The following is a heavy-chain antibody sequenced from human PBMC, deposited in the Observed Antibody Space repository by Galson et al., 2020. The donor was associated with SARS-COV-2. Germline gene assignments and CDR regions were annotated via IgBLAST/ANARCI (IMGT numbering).Heavy chain of an antibody. CDR3: AREYGSGWVYFDY. CDR2: ISKDGGNK. Sequence: GSLRLSCAASGFTFSSYWMHWVRQAPGKGLEWVAVISKDGGNKYYADSVKGRFTISRDNSKNTLYLQVNSLRAEDTAVYYCAREYGSGWVYFDYWGQGTLVTVSS. D-gene: IGHD6-19*01. J-gene: IGHJ4*02. CDR1: GFTFSSYW. V-gene: IGHV3-30*03.